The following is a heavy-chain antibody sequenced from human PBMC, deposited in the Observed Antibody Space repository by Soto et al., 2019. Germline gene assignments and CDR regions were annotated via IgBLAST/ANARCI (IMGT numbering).Heavy chain of an antibody. J-gene: IGHJ3*02. CDR2: ISGYNGNT. CDR3: ARESRDAFDI. Sequence: GASVKVSCKASGYRFTNYGFSWVRQAPGQGLEWMGWISGYNGNTNYAQKLQGRVTMTTDTSTSTVYMELRSLRSDDTAMYYCARESRDAFDIWGQGTMVTVSS. CDR1: GYRFTNYG. V-gene: IGHV1-18*01.